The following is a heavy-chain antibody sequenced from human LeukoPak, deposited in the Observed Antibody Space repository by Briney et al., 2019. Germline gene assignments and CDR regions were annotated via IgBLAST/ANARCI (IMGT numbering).Heavy chain of an antibody. Sequence: NPGGSLRLSCAASGFTFSDYYMSWIRQAPGKGLEWVSYISSSGSTIYCADSVKGRFTISRDNAKNSLYLQMNSLRAEDTAVYYCASSYYYDSSGYYYFDYWGQGTLVTVSS. J-gene: IGHJ4*02. CDR1: GFTFSDYY. V-gene: IGHV3-11*01. CDR2: ISSSGSTI. CDR3: ASSYYYDSSGYYYFDY. D-gene: IGHD3-22*01.